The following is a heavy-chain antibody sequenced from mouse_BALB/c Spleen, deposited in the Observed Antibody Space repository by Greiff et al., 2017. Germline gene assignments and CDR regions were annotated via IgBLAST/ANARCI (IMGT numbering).Heavy chain of an antibody. CDR1: GFNIKDTY. CDR2: IDPANGNT. CDR3: ARWYDGYAMDY. J-gene: IGHJ4*01. Sequence: EVKLVESGAELVKPGASVKLSCTASGFNIKDTYMHWVKQRPEQGLEWIGRIDPANGNTKYDPKFQGKATITADTSSNTAYLQLSSLTSEDTAVYYCARWYDGYAMDYWGQGTSVTVSS. D-gene: IGHD2-3*01. V-gene: IGHV14-3*02.